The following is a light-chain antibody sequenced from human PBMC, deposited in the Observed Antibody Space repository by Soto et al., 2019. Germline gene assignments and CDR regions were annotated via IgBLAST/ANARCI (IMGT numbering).Light chain of an antibody. CDR2: AAS. J-gene: IGKJ1*01. Sequence: DIQMTQSPSSLSASVGDRVTITCRASQSISSYVNWYQQKPGKAPKLLIYAASSLQSGVPSRFSGSGAGTDFTLTISSLQPEDFATYFCQQSYNTPLTFGQGTKVEIK. V-gene: IGKV1-39*01. CDR3: QQSYNTPLT. CDR1: QSISSY.